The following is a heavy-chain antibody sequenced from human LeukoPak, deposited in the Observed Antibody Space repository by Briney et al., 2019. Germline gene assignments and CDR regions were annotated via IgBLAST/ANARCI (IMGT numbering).Heavy chain of an antibody. D-gene: IGHD3-22*01. CDR2: ISSSSSTI. CDR3: AREPRNYYDSSGYSY. CDR1: GFTFSSYS. Sequence: GSLRLSCAXSGFTFSSYSMNWVRQAPGKGLEWVSYISSSSSTIYYADSVKGRFTISRDNAKNSLYLQMNSLRAEDTAVYYCAREPRNYYDSSGYSYWGQGTLVTVSS. J-gene: IGHJ4*02. V-gene: IGHV3-48*01.